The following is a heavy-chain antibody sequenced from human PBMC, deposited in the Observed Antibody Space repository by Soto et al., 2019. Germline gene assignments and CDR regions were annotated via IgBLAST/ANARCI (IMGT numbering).Heavy chain of an antibody. CDR3: ARQAQRGYGDYVGYYYYGMDV. V-gene: IGHV3-30-3*01. J-gene: IGHJ6*01. D-gene: IGHD4-17*01. CDR1: GFTFSSYA. CDR2: ISYDGSNK. Sequence: QVQLVESGGDVVQPGRSLRLSCAASGFTFSSYAMHWVRQAPGKGLEWVAVISYDGSNKYYADSVKGRFTISRDNSKNTLYLQMNSLRAEDTAVYYCARQAQRGYGDYVGYYYYGMDVW.